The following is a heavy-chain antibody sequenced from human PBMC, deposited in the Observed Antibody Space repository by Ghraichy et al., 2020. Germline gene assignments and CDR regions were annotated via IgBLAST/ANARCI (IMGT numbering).Heavy chain of an antibody. D-gene: IGHD3-3*01. CDR3: TTYDFWSPPERH. CDR2: IKSKTDGGTT. J-gene: IGHJ1*01. CDR1: GFTFSNAW. Sequence: GGSLRLSCAASGFTFSNAWMSWVRQAPGKGLEWVGRIKSKTDGGTTDHAAPVKGRFTISRDDSKSTLYLQMNSLKTEDTAVYYCTTYDFWSPPERHWGQGTLVTVSS. V-gene: IGHV3-15*01.